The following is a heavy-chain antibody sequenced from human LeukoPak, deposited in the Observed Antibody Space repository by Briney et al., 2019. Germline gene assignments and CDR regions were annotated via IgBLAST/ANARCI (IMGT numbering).Heavy chain of an antibody. V-gene: IGHV4-59*01. Sequence: SETLSLTCTVSGGSISSYYWSWIRQPPGKGLEWIGYIYYSGSTNYNPSLKSRVTISVDTSKNQFSLKLSSVTAADTAAYYCARGKDSSGYSYYFDYWGQGTLVTVSS. CDR2: IYYSGST. D-gene: IGHD3-22*01. CDR1: GGSISSYY. J-gene: IGHJ4*02. CDR3: ARGKDSSGYSYYFDY.